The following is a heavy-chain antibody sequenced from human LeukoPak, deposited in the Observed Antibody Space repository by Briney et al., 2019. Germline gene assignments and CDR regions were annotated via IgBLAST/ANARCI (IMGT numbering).Heavy chain of an antibody. CDR3: ANGPAVSSGSYWN. V-gene: IGHV3-9*01. CDR2: ISWNSGSI. Sequence: GGSLRLSCAASGFTFDDYAMHWVRQAPGKGLEWVSGISWNSGSIGYADSVKGRFTISRDNAKNSLYLQMNSLRAEDTALYYCANGPAVSSGSYWNWGQGTLVTVSS. D-gene: IGHD3-22*01. CDR1: GFTFDDYA. J-gene: IGHJ4*02.